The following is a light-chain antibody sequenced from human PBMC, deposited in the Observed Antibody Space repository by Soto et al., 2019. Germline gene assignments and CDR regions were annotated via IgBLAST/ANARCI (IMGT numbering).Light chain of an antibody. CDR3: QQYGSSRWT. Sequence: EIVLTQSPGTLSLSPGERATLSCRASQSVSSSYLAWYQQKPGQAPRLLIYGASSRATGIPDRCSGSGSGTDCTLTSSRLEPEDFAVYSCQQYGSSRWTFGQGTKVEIK. J-gene: IGKJ1*01. V-gene: IGKV3-20*01. CDR1: QSVSSSY. CDR2: GAS.